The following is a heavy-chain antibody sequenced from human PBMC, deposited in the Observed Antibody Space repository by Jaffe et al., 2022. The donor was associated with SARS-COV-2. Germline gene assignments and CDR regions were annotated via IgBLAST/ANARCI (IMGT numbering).Heavy chain of an antibody. CDR1: GFSFDHHA. CDR3: VRVPDGGLAVGYFDY. V-gene: IGHV3-64D*09. J-gene: IGHJ4*02. CDR2: ISNDGGST. Sequence: EVQLVESGGGLAQPGGSLRLSCSVSGFSFDHHAMHWVRQAPGRGLQSVAAISNDGGSTYYADSMRGRVTISRDNSRSTLYLQMTSLRVEDTAVYHCVRVPDGGLAVGYFDYWGQGTLITVSS. D-gene: IGHD6-19*01.